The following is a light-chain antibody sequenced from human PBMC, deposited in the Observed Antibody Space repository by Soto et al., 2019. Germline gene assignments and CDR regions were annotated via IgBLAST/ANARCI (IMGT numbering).Light chain of an antibody. CDR2: DVN. V-gene: IGLV2-14*01. CDR3: SSYTTSSTLG. CDR1: SSDVGVYNY. J-gene: IGLJ1*01. Sequence: QSALTQPASVSGSPGQSITMSCTGTSSDVGVYNYVSWYQQHPGKAPKLMIYDVNNRPSGVSNRFSGSKSGNTASLTISGLQAEDEADYYCSSYTTSSTLGFGTGTKLTVL.